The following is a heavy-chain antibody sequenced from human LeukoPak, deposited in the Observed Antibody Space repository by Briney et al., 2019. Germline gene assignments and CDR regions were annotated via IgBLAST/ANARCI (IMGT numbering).Heavy chain of an antibody. CDR2: IYYSGST. D-gene: IGHD6-6*01. CDR3: TVCNGRSSFPRWFVP. V-gene: IGHV4-59*01. CDR1: GGSISSYY. J-gene: IGHJ5*02. Sequence: PSETLSLTCTVSGGSISSYYWSWIPQPTGKGLEWIGYIYYSGSTGYSPSLKSRVTISAETSKNQFSLKLKSMTSADTAVYYITVCNGRSSFPRWFVPCGQRNLVTVSS.